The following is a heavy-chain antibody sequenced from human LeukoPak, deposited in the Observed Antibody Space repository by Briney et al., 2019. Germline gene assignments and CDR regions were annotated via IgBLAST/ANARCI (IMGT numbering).Heavy chain of an antibody. CDR1: GFRFSSYA. D-gene: IGHD6-19*01. J-gene: IGHJ6*02. CDR3: AKGARSGPYGYYAMDV. V-gene: IGHV3-23*01. CDR2: ISGSGGST. Sequence: GGSLRLSCAASGFRFSSYAMSWVRQAPGKGLEWVSAISGSGGSTYYADSVKGRFTISRDNSKNTLYLQMNSLRAGDTAVYYCAKGARSGPYGYYAMDVWGQGTTVTVSS.